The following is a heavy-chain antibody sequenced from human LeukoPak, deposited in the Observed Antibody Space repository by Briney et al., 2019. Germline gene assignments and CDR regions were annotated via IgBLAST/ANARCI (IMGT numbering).Heavy chain of an antibody. D-gene: IGHD3-22*01. J-gene: IGHJ4*02. CDR1: GFIFSDHY. CDR2: ARNRVNNYII. CDR3: ARVPIGYYLFDH. Sequence: PGGSLRLSCAASGFIFSDHYMDWARQAPGKGLEWVGRARNRVNNYIIEYAASVKGRFTISRDDSKNSLYLRMNGLKTEDTAVYYCARVPIGYYLFDHWGLGTLVTVSS. V-gene: IGHV3-72*01.